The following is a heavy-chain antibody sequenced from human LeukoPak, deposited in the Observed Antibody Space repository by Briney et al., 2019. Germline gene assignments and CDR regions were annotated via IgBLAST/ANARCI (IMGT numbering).Heavy chain of an antibody. D-gene: IGHD5-12*01. CDR2: INQEATKE. CDR1: GFTFSNYW. V-gene: IGHV3-7*01. J-gene: IGHJ4*02. CDR3: VRDGGVSGYDLLDY. Sequence: GGSLRLSCAASGFTFSNYWMTWVRQAPGKGGEGVAVINQEATKEYYMDSVKARFTISRDNAKNSVSLQMNSLRAEDTAVYYCVRDGGVSGYDLLDYWGQGTLVTVSS.